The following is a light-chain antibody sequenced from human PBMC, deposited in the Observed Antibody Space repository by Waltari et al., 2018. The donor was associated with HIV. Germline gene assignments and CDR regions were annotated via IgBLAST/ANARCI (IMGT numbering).Light chain of an antibody. J-gene: IGLJ2*01. CDR2: GNN. V-gene: IGLV1-44*01. Sequence: QSVLRQPPSASGTPGQRVTISCSGGRFNIGSNRVSWYQQTPGMAPKLLIYGNNQRPSGVPDRFSGSKSGTSASLAISGLQSDDEADYYCAAWDDNLNALFGGGTKLTVL. CDR1: RFNIGSNR. CDR3: AAWDDNLNAL.